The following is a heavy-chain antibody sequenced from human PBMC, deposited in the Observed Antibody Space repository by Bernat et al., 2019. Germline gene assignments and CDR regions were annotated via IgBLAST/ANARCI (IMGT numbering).Heavy chain of an antibody. J-gene: IGHJ4*02. D-gene: IGHD5-12*01. CDR3: VRVALLGAYEGRPFDY. Sequence: EVQLVESGGGLVQPGGSLRLSCGASGFTFSGHYMDWVRQAPGKGLEWVGRIRNKANSYITEYAASVKGRFIISIDDSKNSLYLQINSLKTEDTAMYFCVRVALLGAYEGRPFDYWGQETLVTVSS. CDR1: GFTFSGHY. CDR2: IRNKANSYIT. V-gene: IGHV3-72*01.